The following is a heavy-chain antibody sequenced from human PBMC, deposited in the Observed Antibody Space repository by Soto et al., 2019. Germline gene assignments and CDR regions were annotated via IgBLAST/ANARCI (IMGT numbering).Heavy chain of an antibody. V-gene: IGHV4-59*12. J-gene: IGHJ4*02. CDR2: IYYSGST. CDR3: ARARYCSSTSCYYHYFDY. CDR1: GGSISSYY. Sequence: SETLSLTCTVSGGSISSYYWSWIRQPPGRGLEWIGYIYYSGSTNYNPSLKSRVTISVDTSKNQFSLKLSSVTAADTAVYYCARARYCSSTSCYYHYFDYWGQGTLVTVSS. D-gene: IGHD2-2*01.